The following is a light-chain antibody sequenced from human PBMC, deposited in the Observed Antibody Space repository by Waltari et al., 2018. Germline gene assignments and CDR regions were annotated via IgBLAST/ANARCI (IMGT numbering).Light chain of an antibody. CDR2: LGS. CDR3: MQALQISIT. Sequence: DIVMTQSPLSLPVTPGEPASISCRSSQSLLHSNGYNYLDWYLQKPGQSPQLLIYLGSNRASGVPDRFSGSGSGTDFTLKISRVEAEDVEVYYCMQALQISITFGQGTRLEIK. V-gene: IGKV2-28*01. J-gene: IGKJ5*01. CDR1: QSLLHSNGYNY.